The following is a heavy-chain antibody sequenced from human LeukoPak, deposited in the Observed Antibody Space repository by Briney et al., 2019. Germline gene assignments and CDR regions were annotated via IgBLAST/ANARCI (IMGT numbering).Heavy chain of an antibody. D-gene: IGHD2-21*02. CDR3: AKDRTRAVTAPIDY. CDR2: ISGSGGST. Sequence: GGSLRLSCAASGFTFSSSAMNWVRQAPGKGLEWVSAISGSGGSTYYADSVKGRFTISRDNSKNTLYLQMNSLRAEDTAVYYCAKDRTRAVTAPIDYWGQGTLVTVSS. CDR1: GFTFSSSA. J-gene: IGHJ4*02. V-gene: IGHV3-23*01.